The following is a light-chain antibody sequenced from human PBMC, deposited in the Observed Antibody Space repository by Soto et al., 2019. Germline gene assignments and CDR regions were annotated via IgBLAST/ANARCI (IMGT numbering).Light chain of an antibody. CDR2: DTT. J-gene: IGKJ2*01. CDR3: QQYVSLPHT. CDR1: QDLTGY. V-gene: IGKV1-33*01. Sequence: DIQMTQSPSSLAASVGDRVTITCQASQDLTGYLNWYQQKPGKAPKLLIYDTTTLEEGDPSRFSGSGSETDFTFTINGLQPEDVATYSCQQYVSLPHTFGQGTKLEIK.